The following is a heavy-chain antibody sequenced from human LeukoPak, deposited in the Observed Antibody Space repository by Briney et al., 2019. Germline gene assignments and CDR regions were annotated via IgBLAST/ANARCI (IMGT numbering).Heavy chain of an antibody. J-gene: IGHJ4*02. D-gene: IGHD1-14*01. V-gene: IGHV3-30*04. CDR1: GFTFSSYA. CDR3: AKDRETTASGTFDY. CDR2: ISEDGINK. Sequence: GGSLRLSCAASGFTFSSYAMHWVRQAPGKGLEWVAGISEDGINKYYADSVKGRFTISRDNSNNTLFLQMNSLRAEDTAVYYCAKDRETTASGTFDYWGQGALVTVSS.